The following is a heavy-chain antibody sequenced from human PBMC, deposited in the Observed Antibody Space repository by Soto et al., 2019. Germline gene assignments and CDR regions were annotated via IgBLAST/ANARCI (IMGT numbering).Heavy chain of an antibody. V-gene: IGHV1-2*02. Sequence: GASVKVSCKASGYSFADYYMHWVRQAPGQGLEWMGWINPDSGGTNYAQKFQGRVTMTRDTSISTAYMELSRLRSDDTAVYYCARGGYSGYDHRTKYYYYYYGMDVWGQGTTVTSP. CDR2: INPDSGGT. CDR3: ARGGYSGYDHRTKYYYYYYGMDV. CDR1: GYSFADYY. D-gene: IGHD5-12*01. J-gene: IGHJ6*02.